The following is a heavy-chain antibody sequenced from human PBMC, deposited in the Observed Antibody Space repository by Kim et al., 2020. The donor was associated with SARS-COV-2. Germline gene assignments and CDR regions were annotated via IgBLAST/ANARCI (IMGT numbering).Heavy chain of an antibody. Sequence: AQQFQGRVTITADESTSTAYMELSSLRSEDTAVYYCARDRDSGYLYGMDVWGQGTTVTVSS. V-gene: IGHV1-69*01. J-gene: IGHJ6*02. D-gene: IGHD5-12*01. CDR3: ARDRDSGYLYGMDV.